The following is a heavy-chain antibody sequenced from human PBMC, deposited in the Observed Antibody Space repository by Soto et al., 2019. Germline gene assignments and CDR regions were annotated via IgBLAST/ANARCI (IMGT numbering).Heavy chain of an antibody. V-gene: IGHV3-23*01. CDR3: VKFRGRAYHYYYMDV. CDR1: GFSFSTYG. D-gene: IGHD3-16*01. CDR2: YGGSGGST. Sequence: DVQLLESGGGLAQRGGSLRISCAASGFSFSTYGMTWVPQAPGKGLEWVSYGGSGGSTYYADSVKGRFTISRDNSKNTLYLQMNSLRAEDTAVYYCVKFRGRAYHYYYMDVWGNGTTVTVSS. J-gene: IGHJ6*03.